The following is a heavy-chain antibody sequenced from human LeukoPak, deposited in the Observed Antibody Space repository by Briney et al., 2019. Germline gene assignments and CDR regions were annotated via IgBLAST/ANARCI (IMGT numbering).Heavy chain of an antibody. J-gene: IGHJ4*02. CDR1: GFTFSSYE. D-gene: IGHD3-22*01. Sequence: GGSLRLSCAASGFTFSSYEMNWVRQAPGKGLEWVSYISSSGSTIYYADSVKGRFTISRDNAKNSLYLQMNSLRAEDTAVYYCARVTLDSSGTIDYWGQGTLVTVSS. CDR3: ARVTLDSSGTIDY. CDR2: ISSSGSTI. V-gene: IGHV3-48*03.